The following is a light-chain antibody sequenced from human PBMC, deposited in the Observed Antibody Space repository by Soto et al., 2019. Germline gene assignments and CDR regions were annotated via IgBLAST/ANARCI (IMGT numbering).Light chain of an antibody. CDR2: GAS. CDR3: QQYGSSLWT. Sequence: EIVMTQSPATLSVSPGERATLSCRASQSVSSSYIAWYQQKSGQAPRLLIYGASTRATGIPDRFSGSGSGTDFTLTISRLEPEDFAVYYCQQYGSSLWTFGQGTKVDI. CDR1: QSVSSSY. J-gene: IGKJ1*01. V-gene: IGKV3-20*01.